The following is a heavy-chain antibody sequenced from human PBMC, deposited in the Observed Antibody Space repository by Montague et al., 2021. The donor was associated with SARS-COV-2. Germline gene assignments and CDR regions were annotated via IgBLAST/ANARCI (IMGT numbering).Heavy chain of an antibody. CDR1: GGSICSYY. CDR3: ARGGGNSADYYNYTMDV. D-gene: IGHD4-23*01. Sequence: SETLSLSCTVSGGSICSYYWTWIRQPPGKGLESIGYIYHNGSTKYNPSLKSRVTISVDTSKNQFSLKLSSVSVADTAVYYCARGGGNSADYYNYTMDVWGQGTTVTVFS. J-gene: IGHJ6*02. CDR2: IYHNGST. V-gene: IGHV4-59*01.